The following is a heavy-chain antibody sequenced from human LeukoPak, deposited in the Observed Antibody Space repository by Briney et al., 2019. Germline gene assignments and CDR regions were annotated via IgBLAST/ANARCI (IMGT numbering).Heavy chain of an antibody. V-gene: IGHV6-1*01. J-gene: IGHJ4*02. Sequence: SQTLSLTFAISGDSVSSNGASWNRIRQSPSRGLEWLGRTYYRSQQWHSDYAPSVKGRIALNPDTSKNQFSLQLNSMTPEDTAVYYCGRETDFGVVTNWGQGTLVTVSS. D-gene: IGHD3-3*01. CDR3: GRETDFGVVTN. CDR2: TYYRSQQWHS. CDR1: GDSVSSNGAS.